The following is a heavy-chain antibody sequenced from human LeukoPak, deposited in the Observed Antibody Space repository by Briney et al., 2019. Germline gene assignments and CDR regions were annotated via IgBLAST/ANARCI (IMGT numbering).Heavy chain of an antibody. V-gene: IGHV4-34*01. D-gene: IGHD1-26*01. J-gene: IGHJ4*02. CDR3: ARGTRLLRSRIFGY. Sequence: SETLSLTCAVYGASFSGHYWSWIRLPPGKGLEWIGEINHSGSTNYNPSLKSRVTISVDTSKNQFSLKLSSVTAADTAVYYCARGTRLLRSRIFGYWGQGTLVTVSS. CDR1: GASFSGHY. CDR2: INHSGST.